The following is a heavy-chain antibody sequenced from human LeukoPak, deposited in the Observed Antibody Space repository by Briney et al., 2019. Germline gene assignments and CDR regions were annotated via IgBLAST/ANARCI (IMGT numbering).Heavy chain of an antibody. CDR3: ARQGLAAAGPPTIGY. J-gene: IGHJ4*02. CDR1: GYSFTNYW. V-gene: IGHV5-51*01. Sequence: GESLKISCKGSGYSFTNYWIGWVRQTPGKGLEWMGVINPDDSEIKYSPSFQGQVTISADKSISTAYLQWSSLKASDTAMYYCARQGLAAAGPPTIGYWGQGTLVTVSS. D-gene: IGHD6-13*01. CDR2: INPDDSEI.